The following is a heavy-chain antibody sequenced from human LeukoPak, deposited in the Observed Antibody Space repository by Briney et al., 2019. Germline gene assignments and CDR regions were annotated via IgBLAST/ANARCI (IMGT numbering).Heavy chain of an antibody. CDR3: ARGLRITMVRGAPGRLYYFDY. CDR2: MNPNSGNT. Sequence: ASVKVSCKASGYTFTSYDINWVRQATGQGLEWMGWMNPNSGNTGYAQKLQGRVTITRNTSISTAYMELSSLRSEDTAVYYCARGLRITMVRGAPGRLYYFDYWGQGTLVTVSS. D-gene: IGHD3-10*01. CDR1: GYTFTSYD. V-gene: IGHV1-8*03. J-gene: IGHJ4*02.